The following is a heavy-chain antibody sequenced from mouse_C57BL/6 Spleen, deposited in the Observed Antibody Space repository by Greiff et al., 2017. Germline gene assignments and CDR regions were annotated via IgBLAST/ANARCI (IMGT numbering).Heavy chain of an antibody. CDR2: IDPSDSYT. CDR1: GYTFTSYW. J-gene: IGHJ1*03. CDR3: ARNWEGDWYFDV. V-gene: IGHV1-69*01. D-gene: IGHD4-1*01. Sequence: QVQLQQPGAELVMPGASVKLSCKASGYTFTSYWMHWVKQRPGQGLEWIGEIDPSDSYTNYNQKFQGKSTLTVDKSSSTAYMQLSSLTSEDSAVYYGARNWEGDWYFDVWGTGTTVTVSS.